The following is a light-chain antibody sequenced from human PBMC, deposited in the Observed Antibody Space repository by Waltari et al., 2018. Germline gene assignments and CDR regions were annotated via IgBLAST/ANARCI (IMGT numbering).Light chain of an antibody. J-gene: IGKJ4*01. V-gene: IGKV3-11*01. CDR1: QNIDSY. CDR3: HQRSKWPLT. Sequence: EIVLTPSPATLSFSPGERPTLPCRASQNIDSYLAWYQLKPGQVPRLLIYDASNRATGIPARFSGSGSGADFTLIISSLEPEDFAVYYCHQRSKWPLTFGGGTKVEIK. CDR2: DAS.